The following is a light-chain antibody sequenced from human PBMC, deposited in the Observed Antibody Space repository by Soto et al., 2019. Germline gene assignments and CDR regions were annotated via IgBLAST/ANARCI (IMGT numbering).Light chain of an antibody. CDR2: LNSDGSH. J-gene: IGLJ3*02. CDR1: SGHSSYA. V-gene: IGLV4-69*01. CDR3: QTWGTGILV. Sequence: QSVLTQSPTASASLGASVKLTCALSSGHSSYAIAWHQQQPEKGPRALMKLNSDGSHTRGDGIPDRFSGSSSGAERYLTISSLQSEDEADYYCQTWGTGILVFGGGTKVTVL.